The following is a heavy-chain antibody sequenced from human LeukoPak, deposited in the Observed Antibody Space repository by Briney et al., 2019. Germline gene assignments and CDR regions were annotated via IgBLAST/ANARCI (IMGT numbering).Heavy chain of an antibody. CDR2: INPNSGGT. J-gene: IGHJ4*02. D-gene: IGHD6-19*01. CDR1: GGTFSSYA. V-gene: IGHV1-2*02. CDR3: ARGGEQWLAARYYFDY. Sequence: ASVKVSCKASGGTFSSYAISWVRQAPGQGLEWMGWINPNSGGTNYAQKFQGRVTMTRGTSISTAYMELSRLRSDDTAVYYCARGGEQWLAARYYFDYWGQGTLVTVSS.